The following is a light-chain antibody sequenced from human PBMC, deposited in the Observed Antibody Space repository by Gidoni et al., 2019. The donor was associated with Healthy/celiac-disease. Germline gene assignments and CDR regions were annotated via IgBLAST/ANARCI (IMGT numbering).Light chain of an antibody. CDR1: QSVSSSY. CDR2: GAS. J-gene: IGKJ2*01. Sequence: EIVLTQSPGTLSLFPGERATLSCRASQSVSSSYLAWYQQKPGQAPRLLIYGASSRATGIPDRFSGSGSGTDFTLTISRLEPEDFAVYYCQQYGSSPVTFXQXTKLEIK. CDR3: QQYGSSPVT. V-gene: IGKV3-20*01.